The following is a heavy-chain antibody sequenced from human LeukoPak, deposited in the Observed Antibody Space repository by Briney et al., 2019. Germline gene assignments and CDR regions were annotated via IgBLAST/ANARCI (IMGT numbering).Heavy chain of an antibody. D-gene: IGHD3-9*01. CDR2: IYYSGST. CDR3: ARDGSPYYDILTGYFPYNYSWFDP. V-gene: IGHV4-59*01. Sequence: PSETLSLTCTVSGGSISSYYWSWIRQPPGKGLEWIGYIYYSGSTNYNPSLKSRVTISVDTSKNQFSLKLSSVTAADTAVYYCARDGSPYYDILTGYFPYNYSWFDPWGQGTLVTVSS. J-gene: IGHJ5*02. CDR1: GGSISSYY.